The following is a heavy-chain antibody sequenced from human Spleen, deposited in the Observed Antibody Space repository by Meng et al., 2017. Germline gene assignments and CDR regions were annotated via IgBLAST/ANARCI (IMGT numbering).Heavy chain of an antibody. D-gene: IGHD6-13*01. CDR3: ARDPSIAAAVDY. V-gene: IGHV3-23*01. CDR1: GFTVSHNY. CDR2: VSGDGGTT. Sequence: GESLKISCAASGFTVSHNYMSWVRQAPGKGLEWVSTVSGDGGTTYYADSVKGRFTISRDNDRNTLYLQMNSLRAEDTAVYYCARDPSIAAAVDYWGQGTLVTVS. J-gene: IGHJ4*02.